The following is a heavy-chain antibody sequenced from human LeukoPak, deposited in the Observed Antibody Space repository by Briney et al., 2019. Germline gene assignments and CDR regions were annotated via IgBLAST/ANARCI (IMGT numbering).Heavy chain of an antibody. CDR2: IFNSGST. CDR1: GGSISTYY. V-gene: IGHV4-59*01. Sequence: SETLSLTCTVSGGSISTYYWSWLRQPPGKGLEWIGYIFNSGSTNYNPSLKSRVTISVDTSKNQFSLKLSSVTAADTAVYYCGTTEHDSGDYWGQGTLVTVSS. J-gene: IGHJ4*02. D-gene: IGHD6-25*01. CDR3: GTTEHDSGDY.